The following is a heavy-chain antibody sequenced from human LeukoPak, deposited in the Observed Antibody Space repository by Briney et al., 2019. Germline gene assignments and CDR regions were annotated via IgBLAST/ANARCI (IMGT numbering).Heavy chain of an antibody. D-gene: IGHD6-6*01. CDR2: IYYSGST. CDR3: AGGAYASSSSFDH. Sequence: SETLSLTCTVSGGSISSYYWSWIRQPPGKGLEWIGYIYYSGSTYYNPSLKSRVTISVDTSKNQFSLKLSSVTAADTAMYYCAGGAYASSSSFDHWGQGTLVTVSS. CDR1: GGSISSYY. V-gene: IGHV4-59*06. J-gene: IGHJ4*02.